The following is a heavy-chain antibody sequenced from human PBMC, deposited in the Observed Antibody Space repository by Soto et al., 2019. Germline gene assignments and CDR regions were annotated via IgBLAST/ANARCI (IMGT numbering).Heavy chain of an antibody. D-gene: IGHD2-8*01. Sequence: QVQLVQSGAEVKKPGASVKVSCKASGYTFTHYYIHWVRQAPGQGLEWMGMINPSGGSTDYAQKFQGRVTMTTDTSMTTVYMELSSLRSDDTAVYYCARPPFPGCINGVCYPCDHWGQGTLVTVSS. CDR2: INPSGGST. CDR3: ARPPFPGCINGVCYPCDH. V-gene: IGHV1-46*01. J-gene: IGHJ4*02. CDR1: GYTFTHYY.